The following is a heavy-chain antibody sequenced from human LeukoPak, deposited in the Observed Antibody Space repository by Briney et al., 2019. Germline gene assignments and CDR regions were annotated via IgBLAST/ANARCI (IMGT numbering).Heavy chain of an antibody. J-gene: IGHJ4*02. CDR1: GGSFSGYY. CDR2: IYYSGST. Sequence: SETLSLTCAVYGGSFSGYYWSWIRQPPGKGLEWIGSIYYSGSTYYNPSLRSRVTISVDTSKNQFSLKLSSVTAADTAVYYCARRPLRYSGYDYDDYWGQGTLVTVSS. CDR3: ARRPLRYSGYDYDDY. V-gene: IGHV4-34*01. D-gene: IGHD5-12*01.